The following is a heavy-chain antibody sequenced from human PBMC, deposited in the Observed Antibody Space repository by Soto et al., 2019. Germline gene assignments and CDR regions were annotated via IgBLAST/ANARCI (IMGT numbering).Heavy chain of an antibody. CDR3: ARVGGLRFLEWLPYTFYYYYGMDV. CDR2: IIPIFGTA. D-gene: IGHD3-3*01. CDR1: GGTFSSYA. V-gene: IGHV1-69*01. J-gene: IGHJ6*02. Sequence: QVQRVQSGAEVKKPGSSVKVSCKASGGTFSSYAISWVRQAPGQGLEWMGGIIPIFGTANYAQKFQGRVTITADESTSTAYMELSSLRSEDTAVYYCARVGGLRFLEWLPYTFYYYYGMDVWGQGTTVTVSS.